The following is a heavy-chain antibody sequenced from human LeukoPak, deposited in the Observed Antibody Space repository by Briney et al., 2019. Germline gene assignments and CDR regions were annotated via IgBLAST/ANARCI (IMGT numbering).Heavy chain of an antibody. J-gene: IGHJ4*02. V-gene: IGHV4-4*07. CDR2: IYTSGST. CDR3: ARGPDFWSGYYYFDY. CDR1: GGSISSYY. D-gene: IGHD3-3*01. Sequence: SETLSLTCTVSGGSISSYYWSWIRQTAGKGLEWIGRIYTSGSTNYNPSVKSRVTMSVDTSKNQFSLKLSSVTAADTAVYYCARGPDFWSGYYYFDYWGQGTLVTVSS.